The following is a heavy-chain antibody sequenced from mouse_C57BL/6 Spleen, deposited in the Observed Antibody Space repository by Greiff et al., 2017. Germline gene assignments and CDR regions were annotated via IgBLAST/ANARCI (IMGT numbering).Heavy chain of an antibody. CDR2: IDPANGNT. V-gene: IGHV14-3*01. D-gene: IGHD2-12*01. CDR3: GSDRYDRDYFDY. Sequence: VQLKESVAELVRPGASVKLSCTASGFNIKNTYMHWVKQRPEQGLEWIGRIDPANGNTKYAPKFQGKATITADTSSNTAYLQLSSLTSEDTAIYYCGSDRYDRDYFDYWGQGTTLTVSS. CDR1: GFNIKNTY. J-gene: IGHJ2*01.